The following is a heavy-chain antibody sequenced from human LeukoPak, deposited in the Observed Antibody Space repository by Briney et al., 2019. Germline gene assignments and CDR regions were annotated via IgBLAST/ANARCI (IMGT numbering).Heavy chain of an antibody. Sequence: GGSLRLSCAASGLTFSNYWMSWVRQAPGKGLEWVANIKQDGSEKYYVDSVKGRFTISRDNAKNSLYLQMNSLRAEDTAVYYCAKAYSSSWYGWYFDLWGRGTLVTVSS. CDR3: AKAYSSSWYGWYFDL. CDR2: IKQDGSEK. V-gene: IGHV3-7*01. CDR1: GLTFSNYW. J-gene: IGHJ2*01. D-gene: IGHD6-13*01.